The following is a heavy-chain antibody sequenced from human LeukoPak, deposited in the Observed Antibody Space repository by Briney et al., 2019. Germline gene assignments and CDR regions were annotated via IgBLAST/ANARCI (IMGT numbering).Heavy chain of an antibody. Sequence: ASVKVSCKSSGYTFTIYAMHWVRQAPGQRLEWMGWINAGNGNTKYSQKFQGRVTITRDTSASTAYMELSSLRSEDTAVYYCARGGGNSRGYWYFDLWGRGTLVTVSS. CDR1: GYTFTIYA. V-gene: IGHV1-3*01. D-gene: IGHD4-23*01. CDR3: ARGGGNSRGYWYFDL. J-gene: IGHJ2*01. CDR2: INAGNGNT.